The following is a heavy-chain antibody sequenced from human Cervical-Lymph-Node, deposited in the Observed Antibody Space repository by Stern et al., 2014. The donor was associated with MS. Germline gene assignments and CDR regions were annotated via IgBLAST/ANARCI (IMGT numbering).Heavy chain of an antibody. D-gene: IGHD2-15*01. V-gene: IGHV1-2*06. CDR1: GYTFTGYY. Sequence: VQLVQSGAEVKKPGASVKVSCKAYGYTFTGYYMHWVRQAPGQGLEWMGRINPNSGGTNYAQKFQGRVTMTRDTSISTAYMELSRLRSDDTAVYYCARSNYCSGGSCYYYYGMDVWGQGTTVTVSS. CDR3: ARSNYCSGGSCYYYYGMDV. CDR2: INPNSGGT. J-gene: IGHJ6*02.